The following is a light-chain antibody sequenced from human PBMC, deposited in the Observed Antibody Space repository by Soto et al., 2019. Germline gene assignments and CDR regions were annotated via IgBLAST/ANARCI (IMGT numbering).Light chain of an antibody. V-gene: IGLV2-23*01. Sequence: QSALTQPASMSGSPGQSITISCTGTNNDVGSYNLVSWYQQHPGKAPKLMIYEGNKRPSGISNRFSGSKSGSTASLTISGLQAEDEGDYYCCSYAGSGTWVFGGGTKLTV. CDR2: EGN. CDR1: NNDVGSYNL. CDR3: CSYAGSGTWV. J-gene: IGLJ3*02.